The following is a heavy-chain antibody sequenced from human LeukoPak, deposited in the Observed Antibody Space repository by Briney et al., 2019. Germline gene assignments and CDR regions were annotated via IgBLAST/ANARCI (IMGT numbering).Heavy chain of an antibody. Sequence: GGSLRLSCEGSGFIFSSYWMNWVRQAPGKGLEWVANIKQDGSEKYYVDSVKGRFTISRDNAKNSLYLQMNSLRAEDTAVYYCAELGITMIGGVWGKGTTVTISS. J-gene: IGHJ6*04. V-gene: IGHV3-7*01. CDR2: IKQDGSEK. CDR3: AELGITMIGGV. CDR1: GFIFSSYW. D-gene: IGHD3-10*02.